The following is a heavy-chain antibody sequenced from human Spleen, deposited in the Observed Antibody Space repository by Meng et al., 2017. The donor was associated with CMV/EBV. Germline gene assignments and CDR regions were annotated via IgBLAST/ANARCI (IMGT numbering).Heavy chain of an antibody. J-gene: IGHJ3*02. CDR1: GFTFSNAW. V-gene: IGHV3-15*01. D-gene: IGHD2-2*01. CDR2: IKSKTDGGTT. CDR3: ASSLYCSSTSCYPYGAFDI. Sequence: GESLKISCAASGFTFSNAWMSWVRQAPGKGLEWVGRIKSKTDGGTTDYAAPVKGRFTISRDDSKNSLYLQMNSLKTEDTAVYYCASSLYCSSTSCYPYGAFDIWGQGTMVTVSS.